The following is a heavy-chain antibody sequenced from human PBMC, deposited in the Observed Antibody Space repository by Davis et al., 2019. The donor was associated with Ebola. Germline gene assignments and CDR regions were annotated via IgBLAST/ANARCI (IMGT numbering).Heavy chain of an antibody. Sequence: PGGSPRLSCAASGFTLSDHYMDWVRQAPGKGLQWVGRTRNRANSYTTEYAASVKGRFTISRDDSKNSLYLQMNSLRTEDTALYYCARSCSSTNCYPDYWGQGTLVTVSS. V-gene: IGHV3-72*01. CDR2: TRNRANSYTT. J-gene: IGHJ4*02. CDR1: GFTLSDHY. D-gene: IGHD2-2*01. CDR3: ARSCSSTNCYPDY.